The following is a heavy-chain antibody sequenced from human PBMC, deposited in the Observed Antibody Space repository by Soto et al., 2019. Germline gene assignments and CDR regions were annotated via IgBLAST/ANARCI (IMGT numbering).Heavy chain of an antibody. CDR2: ISGSGGNT. J-gene: IGHJ4*02. D-gene: IGHD2-21*01. CDR1: GFSIYSYA. CDR3: AKESVVKVDY. Sequence: LRLSCAASGFSIYSYAMSWVRQAPGKGLEWVSSISGSGGNTYYADSVKGRFTISRDNSKNTLYVQMNSLRAEDTAVYYCAKESVVKVDYWGQGTLVTV. V-gene: IGHV3-23*01.